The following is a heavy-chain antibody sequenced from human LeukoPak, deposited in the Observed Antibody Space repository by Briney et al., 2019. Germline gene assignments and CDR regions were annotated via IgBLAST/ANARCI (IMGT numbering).Heavy chain of an antibody. V-gene: IGHV3-7*01. Sequence: PGGSLRLSCAASGFTFSSYAMSWVRQAPGKGLEWVANIKQDGSEKYYVDSVKGRFTISRDNAKNSLYLQMNSLRAEDTAVYYCASAVRTLYFDYWGQGTLVTVSS. J-gene: IGHJ4*02. CDR1: GFTFSSYA. CDR3: ASAVRTLYFDY. CDR2: IKQDGSEK. D-gene: IGHD4-11*01.